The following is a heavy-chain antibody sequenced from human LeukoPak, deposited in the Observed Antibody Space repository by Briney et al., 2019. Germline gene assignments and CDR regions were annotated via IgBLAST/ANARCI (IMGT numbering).Heavy chain of an antibody. J-gene: IGHJ4*02. Sequence: PGGSLRLSCAASGFTFSSYGMHWVRQAPGKGLEWVAAIWYDGSIQYYADSVKGRFTISRDNAKNSLYLQMNSLRAEDTAVYYCARGITIFGGDYWGQGTLVTVSS. D-gene: IGHD3-3*01. V-gene: IGHV3-33*03. CDR1: GFTFSSYG. CDR3: ARGITIFGGDY. CDR2: IWYDGSIQ.